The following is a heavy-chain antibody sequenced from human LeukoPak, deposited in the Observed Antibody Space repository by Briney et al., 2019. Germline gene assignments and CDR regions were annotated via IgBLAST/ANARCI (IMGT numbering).Heavy chain of an antibody. CDR1: GYTFTSFG. CDR3: ARDLGLDTTMIFFDF. J-gene: IGHJ4*02. D-gene: IGHD5-18*01. V-gene: IGHV1-18*01. Sequence: ASVKVSCKASGYTFTSFGISWVRQAPGQGPEWMGWISAYNGNTNYIQKFQGRVTMTTDTSTNTAYMELRSLTSDDTAVYHCARDLGLDTTMIFFDFWGQGTLVTVSS. CDR2: ISAYNGNT.